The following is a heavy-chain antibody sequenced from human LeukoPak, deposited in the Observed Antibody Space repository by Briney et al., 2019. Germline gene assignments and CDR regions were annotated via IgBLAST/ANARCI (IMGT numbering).Heavy chain of an antibody. V-gene: IGHV1-69*04. D-gene: IGHD5-18*01. CDR1: GGTFSTSA. CDR2: FIPVLNIT. Sequence: SVQVSCKTSGGTFSTSAITWVRQAPGQGLELMGRFIPVLNITTYVQRFQGRVTITADTSTTTVYMELSSLRSEETAVYYCARDQGLTAPPPYGLDVWGQRTTVIVSS. CDR3: ARDQGLTAPPPYGLDV. J-gene: IGHJ6*02.